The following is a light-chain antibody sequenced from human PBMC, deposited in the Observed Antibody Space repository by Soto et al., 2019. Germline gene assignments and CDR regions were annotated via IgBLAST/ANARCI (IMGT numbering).Light chain of an antibody. CDR3: QQYGSSPLT. J-gene: IGKJ3*01. Sequence: EIVLTQSPGALSLSPGERAALCCRASQSVSNSYLAWYQQKPGQAPRLLIYGASSRATGIPDRFSGSGSGTDFTLTISRLEPEDFAVYYCQQYGSSPLTFGPGTKVDIK. CDR1: QSVSNSY. V-gene: IGKV3-20*01. CDR2: GAS.